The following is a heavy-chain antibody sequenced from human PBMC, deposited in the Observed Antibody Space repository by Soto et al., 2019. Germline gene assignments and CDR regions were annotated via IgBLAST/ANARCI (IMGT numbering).Heavy chain of an antibody. CDR1: GGTFSSYA. D-gene: IGHD1-1*01. Sequence: GASVKVSCKASGGTFSSYAISWVRQAPGQGLEWMGGIIPIFGTANYAQKFQGRVTITADESTSTAYMELSSLRSEDTAVYYCARDLKIKIRTKQASDAFDIWGQGTMVTVSS. CDR2: IIPIFGTA. V-gene: IGHV1-69*13. J-gene: IGHJ3*02. CDR3: ARDLKIKIRTKQASDAFDI.